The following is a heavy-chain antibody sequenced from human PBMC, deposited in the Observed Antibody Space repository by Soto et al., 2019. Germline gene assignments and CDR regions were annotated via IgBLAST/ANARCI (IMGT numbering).Heavy chain of an antibody. Sequence: QVQLQESGPGLVKPSQTLSLTCTVSGDSISSGGYYLTWIRQHPGKGLEWIGYFYSSGSTYYNPSLKSRVTISVDTSKNQFSLKLSSVTAADTAVYYCARLFGVDYWGQGTPVTVSS. J-gene: IGHJ4*02. D-gene: IGHD3-10*01. V-gene: IGHV4-31*03. CDR3: ARLFGVDY. CDR2: FYSSGST. CDR1: GDSISSGGYY.